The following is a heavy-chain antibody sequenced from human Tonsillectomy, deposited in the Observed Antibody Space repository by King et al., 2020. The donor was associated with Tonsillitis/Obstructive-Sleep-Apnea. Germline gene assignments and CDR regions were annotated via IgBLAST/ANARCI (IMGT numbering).Heavy chain of an antibody. J-gene: IGHJ6*02. CDR3: ARGRGRYEYVWGSYRLDNYYYGMDV. CDR1: GGSFSGYY. D-gene: IGHD3-16*02. CDR2: INHSGSI. Sequence: VQLQQWGAGLLKPSETLSLTCAVYGGSFSGYYWSWIRQPPGKGLEWIGEINHSGSINYNPSLKSRVTISEHTAKNQISLKLTSVPAAETAVYYCARGRGRYEYVWGSYRLDNYYYGMDVWGQGTTVTVSS. V-gene: IGHV4-34*01.